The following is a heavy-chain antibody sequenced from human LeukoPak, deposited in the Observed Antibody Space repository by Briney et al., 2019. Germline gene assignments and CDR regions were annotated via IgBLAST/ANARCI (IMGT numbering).Heavy chain of an antibody. CDR1: GGSISSYY. CDR2: IYYSGST. V-gene: IGHV4-59*08. D-gene: IGHD5-12*01. CDR3: ARQSHRRSRRWLLSSFDY. J-gene: IGHJ4*02. Sequence: PSETLSLTCTVSGGSISSYYWSWIRQPPGKGLEWIGYIYYSGSTNYNPSLKSRVTISVDTSKNQFSLKLRPVTAADTAVYYCARQSHRRSRRWLLSSFDYWGQGTLVTVSS.